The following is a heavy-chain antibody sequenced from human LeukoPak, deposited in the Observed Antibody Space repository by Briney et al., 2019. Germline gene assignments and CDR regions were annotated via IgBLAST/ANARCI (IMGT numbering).Heavy chain of an antibody. CDR2: TKNRANSHIT. CDR3: ARDTDTALDV. J-gene: IGHJ6*02. CDR1: GFTLSDHY. Sequence: GGSLRLSCVASGFTLSDHYMDWVRQAPGKGLEWISRTKNRANSHITQYAASVNGRFIASRDDSKNSLFLQMNSLKAEDMAVYYCARDTDTALDVWGQGTTVTVSS. V-gene: IGHV3-72*01.